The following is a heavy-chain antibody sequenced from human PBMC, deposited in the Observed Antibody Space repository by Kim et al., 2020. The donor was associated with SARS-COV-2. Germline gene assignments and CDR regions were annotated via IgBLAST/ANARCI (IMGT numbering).Heavy chain of an antibody. D-gene: IGHD3-9*01. V-gene: IGHV3-21*01. CDR3: ARVSLRYFDWADAFDI. CDR2: ISSSSSYI. Sequence: GGSLRLSCAASGFTFSSYSMNWVRQAPGKGLEWVSSISSSSSYIYYADSVKGRFTISRDNAKNSLYLQMNSLRAEDTAVYYCARVSLRYFDWADAFDIWGQGTMVTVSS. J-gene: IGHJ3*02. CDR1: GFTFSSYS.